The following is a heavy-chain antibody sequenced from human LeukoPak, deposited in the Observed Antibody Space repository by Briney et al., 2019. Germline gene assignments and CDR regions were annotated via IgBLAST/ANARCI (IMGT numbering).Heavy chain of an antibody. CDR2: LSNTGSS. CDR3: ARTGGGCGSTRCHEYFQY. J-gene: IGHJ1*01. CDR1: GGSFSGYY. Sequence: SETLSLTCAVYGGSFSGYYWSWIRQPAGKGLEWIGRLSNTGSSDYNHSLKSRVSIVIDTSKNQFSLKLNSVTAADTAVYYCARTGGGCGSTRCHEYFQYWGQGTPVTVSS. D-gene: IGHD2-2*01. V-gene: IGHV4-59*10.